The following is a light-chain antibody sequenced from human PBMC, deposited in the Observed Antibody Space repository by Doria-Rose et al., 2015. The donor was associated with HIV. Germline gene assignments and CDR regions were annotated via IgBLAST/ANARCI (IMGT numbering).Light chain of an antibody. CDR2: WAS. V-gene: IGKV4-1*01. Sequence: DIQMTQSPESLGMSLGERATLNCKSNQSLLYTSTNYLAWYQQKPGQPPKLLIYWASTRQSAVPARFSGSGPGTDFTLTISSLEAEDVAVYYCRQYYDTPSFGPGTTVDIK. CDR3: RQYYDTPS. CDR1: QSLLYTSTNY. J-gene: IGKJ3*01.